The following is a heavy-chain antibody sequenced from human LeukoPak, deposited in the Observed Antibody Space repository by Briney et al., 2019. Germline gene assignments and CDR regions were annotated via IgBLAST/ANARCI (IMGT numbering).Heavy chain of an antibody. CDR2: IIPIFGTA. J-gene: IGHJ5*02. CDR3: ARGKAARRMYNWFDP. Sequence: GSSVKVSCKASGGTFSSYAISWVRQAPGQGLEWMGGIIPIFGTANYAQKFQGRVTITTDESTSTAYMELSSLRSEDTAVYYCARGKAARRMYNWFDPWGQGTLVTVSS. CDR1: GGTFSSYA. V-gene: IGHV1-69*05. D-gene: IGHD6-6*01.